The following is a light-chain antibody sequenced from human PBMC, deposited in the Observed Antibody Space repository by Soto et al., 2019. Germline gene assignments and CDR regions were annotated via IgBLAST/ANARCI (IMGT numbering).Light chain of an antibody. V-gene: IGLV1-44*01. CDR3: ATWDDSLNVV. J-gene: IGLJ2*01. Sequence: QSVLTQSPSASGTPGQRVSISCSGSTSNIGTNTVSWYQHVPGTAPKLLIYSNDQQPSAVPRRFSGSKSCTSASLAISGVLSEDEADYYCATWDDSLNVVFDGGTQLTVL. CDR2: SND. CDR1: TSNIGTNT.